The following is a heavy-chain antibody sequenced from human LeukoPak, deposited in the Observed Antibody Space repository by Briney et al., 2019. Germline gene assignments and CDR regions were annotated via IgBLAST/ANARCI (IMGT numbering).Heavy chain of an antibody. Sequence: GRSLRLSCAASGFTFDDYAMHWVRQAPGKGLEWVSGISWNSGSIGYADSVKGRFTISRDNAKNTLYLQMSSLRAEDTAVYYCAREGGRYYYYYYMDVWGKGTTVTVSS. CDR3: AREGGRYYYYYYMDV. J-gene: IGHJ6*03. CDR1: GFTFDDYA. CDR2: ISWNSGSI. V-gene: IGHV3-9*01. D-gene: IGHD1-26*01.